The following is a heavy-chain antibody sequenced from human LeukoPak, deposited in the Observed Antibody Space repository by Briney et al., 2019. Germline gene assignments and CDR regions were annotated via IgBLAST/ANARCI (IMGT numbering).Heavy chain of an antibody. Sequence: SETLSLTCSVSIGSNSSSKWWSWVRQSPVKGLEWIGEIYLYGTTNYNPSFTSRVTMSVDRSRNQFSLKLTSVTAADTAVYYCARQKWEQQGRDYYFNGLDVWGPGTTVIVSS. V-gene: IGHV4-4*02. J-gene: IGHJ6*02. D-gene: IGHD1/OR15-1a*01. CDR2: IYLYGTT. CDR1: IGSNSSSKW. CDR3: ARQKWEQQGRDYYFNGLDV.